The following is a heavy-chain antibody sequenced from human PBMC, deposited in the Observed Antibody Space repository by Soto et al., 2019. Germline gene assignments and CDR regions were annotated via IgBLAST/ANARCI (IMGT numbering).Heavy chain of an antibody. CDR1: GYTFTSYG. V-gene: IGHV1-18*01. CDR3: ASGDIVLVPAADYYYYGMDV. CDR2: ISAYNGNT. D-gene: IGHD2-2*01. Sequence: ASVTVSCKASGYTFTSYGIIWVRQAPGQGLEWMGWISAYNGNTNYAQKLQGRVTMTTDTSTSTAYMELRSLRSDDTAVYYCASGDIVLVPAADYYYYGMDVWGQGTTVTVSS. J-gene: IGHJ6*02.